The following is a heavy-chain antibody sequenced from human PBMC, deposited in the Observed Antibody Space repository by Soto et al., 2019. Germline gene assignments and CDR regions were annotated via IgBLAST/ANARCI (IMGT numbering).Heavy chain of an antibody. V-gene: IGHV4-59*01. D-gene: IGHD3-22*01. CDR2: IYYSGST. CDR3: ARVKGYYDSSGYPNDAFDI. J-gene: IGHJ3*02. Sequence: QVQLQESGPGLVKPSETLSLTCTVSGGSISSYYWSWIRQPXGKGLEWIGYIYYSGSTNYNPSLKSRVTISXXXSXXXXXXXXXXXXXXXXXVYYCARVKGYYDSSGYPNDAFDIWGQGTMVTVSS. CDR1: GGSISSYY.